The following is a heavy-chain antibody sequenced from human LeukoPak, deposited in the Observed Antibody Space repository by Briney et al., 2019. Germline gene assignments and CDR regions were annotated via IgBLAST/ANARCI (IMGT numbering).Heavy chain of an antibody. CDR2: IYHSGRT. J-gene: IGHJ3*02. Sequence: SETLSLPCTVSGYSNSSGDYRGWIRQPPGKGLEWIGDIYHSGRTYYNPSLKSRVIISVDTSKNEFSLKLSSVTAADTAVFYCARILGAYCSGGSCPDAFDIWGQGTMVTVSS. CDR1: GYSNSSGDY. V-gene: IGHV4-38-2*02. D-gene: IGHD2-15*01. CDR3: ARILGAYCSGGSCPDAFDI.